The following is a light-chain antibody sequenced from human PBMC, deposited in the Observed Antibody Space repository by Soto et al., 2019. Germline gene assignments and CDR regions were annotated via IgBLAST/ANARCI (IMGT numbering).Light chain of an antibody. Sequence: EIVMTQSPATLSVSPGERGTLSCRASQTVATNLAWYQQKPGQAPRLLIYHASTRATGIPARFSGSGSGTEFTVLIDRLQSEVFAVCYWQQSDQWHPWTFYQGTKADNK. CDR2: HAS. CDR3: QQSDQWHPWT. V-gene: IGKV3D-15*01. CDR1: QTVATN. J-gene: IGKJ1*01.